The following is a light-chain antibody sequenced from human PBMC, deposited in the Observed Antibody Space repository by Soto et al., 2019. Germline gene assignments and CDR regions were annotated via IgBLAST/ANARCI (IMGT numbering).Light chain of an antibody. J-gene: IGKJ1*01. CDR3: QQYKTYYPRT. CDR1: QTISNW. Sequence: DVQMTQSPSTLSASVGDRVTITCRASQTISNWLAWYQQRPGKAPQLLISDASRLESGVPSRFSGSGSGTEFTLTISSLQPDDSATYYCQQYKTYYPRTFGQGIKVDI. CDR2: DAS. V-gene: IGKV1-5*01.